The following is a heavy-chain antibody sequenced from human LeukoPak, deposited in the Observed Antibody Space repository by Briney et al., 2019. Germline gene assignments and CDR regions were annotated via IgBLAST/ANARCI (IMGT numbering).Heavy chain of an antibody. CDR2: IALIDSYT. CDR1: GYSFTSYW. J-gene: IGHJ5*02. CDR3: ARHCIVATVGIEYNWFDP. D-gene: IGHD5-12*01. Sequence: GESLKISCTGSGYSFTSYWISWVRQMPGKGLEWMGRIALIDSYTNSRPSLQGHVTISAETSISTAYLKWSGLKASDSAMYYCARHCIVATVGIEYNWFDPWGQGTLVTVSS. V-gene: IGHV5-10-1*01.